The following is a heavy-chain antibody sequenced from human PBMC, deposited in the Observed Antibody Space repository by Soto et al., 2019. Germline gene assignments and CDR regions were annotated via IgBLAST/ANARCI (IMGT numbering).Heavy chain of an antibody. Sequence: GGSLRLSCAASGFTFSSYWMSWVRQAPGKGLEWVANIKQDGSEKYYVDSGKGRFTISRDNAKNSLYLQMNSLRAEDTAVYYCARAARNPHCSSTSCYTGNYYYYYGMDVWGQGTTVTVSS. V-gene: IGHV3-7*01. J-gene: IGHJ6*02. D-gene: IGHD2-2*02. CDR3: ARAARNPHCSSTSCYTGNYYYYYGMDV. CDR2: IKQDGSEK. CDR1: GFTFSSYW.